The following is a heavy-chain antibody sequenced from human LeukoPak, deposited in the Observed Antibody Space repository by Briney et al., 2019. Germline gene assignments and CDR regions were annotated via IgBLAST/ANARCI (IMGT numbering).Heavy chain of an antibody. CDR1: NGSISNYY. V-gene: IGHV4-59*08. J-gene: IGHJ4*02. CDR2: IYYSGTT. CDR3: ARQAYSSGWYFDY. Sequence: PSETLSLTCTVSNGSISNYYWSWIRQPPGKGLEWIGYIYYSGTTNYNPSLKSRVTISVDTSKNQFSLKLSSVTAADTAVYYCARQAYSSGWYFDYWGQGTLVTVSS. D-gene: IGHD6-19*01.